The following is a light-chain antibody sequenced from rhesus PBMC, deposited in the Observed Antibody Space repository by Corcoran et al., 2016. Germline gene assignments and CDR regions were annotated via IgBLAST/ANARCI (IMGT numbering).Light chain of an antibody. Sequence: DIQMTQSPSSLSASVGDTVTITCRASQGISSWLAWYQQKPGKAPKLLIYKASSLQSGVPSRFSGSGSGTDFTHTISSLQSEDFATYYCQQYSSRPWTFGQGTKVEIK. CDR2: KAS. CDR1: QGISSW. J-gene: IGKJ1*01. CDR3: QQYSSRPWT. V-gene: IGKV1-22*01.